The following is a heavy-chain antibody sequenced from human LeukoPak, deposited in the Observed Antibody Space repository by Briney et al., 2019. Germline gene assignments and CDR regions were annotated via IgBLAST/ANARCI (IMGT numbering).Heavy chain of an antibody. D-gene: IGHD2-2*02. CDR1: GYTFTGYY. V-gene: IGHV1-2*02. CDR3: ARLSGGVCTSCYKSGFDY. CDR2: INPDSGGT. Sequence: ASVKVSCKASGYTFTGYYMHWVRQAPGQGLEWMGWINPDSGGTNYAQKFQGRVTMTRDTSISTAYMELSRLRSDDTAVYYCARLSGGVCTSCYKSGFDYWGQGTLVTVSS. J-gene: IGHJ4*02.